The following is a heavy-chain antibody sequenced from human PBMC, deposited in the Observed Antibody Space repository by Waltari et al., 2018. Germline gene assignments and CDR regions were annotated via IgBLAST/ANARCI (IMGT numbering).Heavy chain of an antibody. D-gene: IGHD3-22*01. CDR3: ARAYYYDSSGYYYPSWFDP. J-gene: IGHJ5*02. CDR2: IIPIFGTA. CDR1: GGTFSSYA. Sequence: QVQLVQSGAEVKKPGSSVKVSCKASGGTFSSYAISWVRQAPGQGLEWMGGIIPIFGTANYAQKFQGRVTITADKSTSTAYMELSSLRSEDTAVYYCARAYYYDSSGYYYPSWFDPWGQGTLVTVSS. V-gene: IGHV1-69*14.